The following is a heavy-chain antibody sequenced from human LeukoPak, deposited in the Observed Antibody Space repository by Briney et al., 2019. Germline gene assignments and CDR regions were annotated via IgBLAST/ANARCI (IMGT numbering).Heavy chain of an antibody. CDR2: ISPNSGGT. D-gene: IGHD4-17*01. CDR1: GYTFTDYY. Sequence: ASVKVSCKASGYTFTDYYVHWVRQAPGQGLEWMGRISPNSGGTNYAQKFRGRLTVTRDMSISTAYMELSSLRSDDTAVYYCAKNRAGDYADYWGQGTLVTVSS. V-gene: IGHV1-2*06. J-gene: IGHJ4*02. CDR3: AKNRAGDYADY.